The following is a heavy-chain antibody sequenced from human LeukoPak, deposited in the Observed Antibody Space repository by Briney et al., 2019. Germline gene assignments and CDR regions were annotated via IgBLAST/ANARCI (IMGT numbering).Heavy chain of an antibody. CDR3: AKMGYFGSGSYYPGEFYFDY. CDR2: ISWNSDTI. Sequence: GGSLRLSCAASGFDYDDYAMHWVRQAPGKGLEWVSSISWNSDTIYYAASVKGRFTISRDNAKNSLYLQMNSLGTEDTAFYYCAKMGYFGSGSYYPGEFYFDYWGQGTLVTVSS. V-gene: IGHV3-9*01. D-gene: IGHD3-10*01. J-gene: IGHJ4*02. CDR1: GFDYDDYA.